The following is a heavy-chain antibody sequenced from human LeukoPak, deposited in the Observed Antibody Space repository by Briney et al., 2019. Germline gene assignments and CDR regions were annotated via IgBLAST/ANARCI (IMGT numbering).Heavy chain of an antibody. Sequence: GGSLRLSCAASGFSFSSFAMSWVRQAPGKGLEWVSGLSGSGDTTYYADSAKGRFTISRDNSKNTLYLEMNSLRADDTAVYYCAKSRTDYRGAGSYVGGLDYWGQGALVTVSS. CDR1: GFSFSSFA. V-gene: IGHV3-23*01. J-gene: IGHJ4*02. CDR2: LSGSGDTT. CDR3: AKSRTDYRGAGSYVGGLDY. D-gene: IGHD3-10*01.